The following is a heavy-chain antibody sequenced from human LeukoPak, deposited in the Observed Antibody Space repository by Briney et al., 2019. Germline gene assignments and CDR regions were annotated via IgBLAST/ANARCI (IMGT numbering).Heavy chain of an antibody. Sequence: HAGGSLRLSCAASGFTFSSYGMHWVRQAPGKGLEWVAVISYDGSNKYYADSVKGRFTISRDNTKNSLYLQMTNLRAEDTAVYYCARGLSYCSNGVCPFDYWGQGTQVTVSS. D-gene: IGHD2-8*01. CDR1: GFTFSSYG. J-gene: IGHJ4*02. CDR2: ISYDGSNK. V-gene: IGHV3-30*03. CDR3: ARGLSYCSNGVCPFDY.